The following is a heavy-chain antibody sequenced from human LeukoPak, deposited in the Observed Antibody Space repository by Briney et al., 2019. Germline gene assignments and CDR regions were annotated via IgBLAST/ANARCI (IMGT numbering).Heavy chain of an antibody. V-gene: IGHV3-72*01. D-gene: IGHD3-10*02. CDR3: ALCSYSSYGLDV. J-gene: IGHJ6*02. Sequence: GGSLRLSCVASGFTYNDRDIDGLRQAPGKGLEWVGRSRNKAKSHTTEYAASVKGRFTISRDNSNNSVWLQMNSLRTEDTAIYYWALCSYSSYGLDVWGQGTTVTVSS. CDR1: GFTYNDRD. CDR2: SRNKAKSHTT.